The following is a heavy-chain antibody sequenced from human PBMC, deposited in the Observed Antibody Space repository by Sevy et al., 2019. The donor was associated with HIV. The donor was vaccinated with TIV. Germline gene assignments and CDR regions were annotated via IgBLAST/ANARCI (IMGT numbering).Heavy chain of an antibody. Sequence: SETLSLTCTVSGGSITSLYWGWIRQPPGKGLEWIANIYYNGNTNYNPPLKSRVTISLDTSKNQFSLRLSSVTAADTAIYYCAGENAWGSGYSWGQGTLVTVSS. J-gene: IGHJ4*02. V-gene: IGHV4-59*08. D-gene: IGHD6-19*01. CDR2: IYYNGNT. CDR3: AGENAWGSGYS. CDR1: GGSITSLY.